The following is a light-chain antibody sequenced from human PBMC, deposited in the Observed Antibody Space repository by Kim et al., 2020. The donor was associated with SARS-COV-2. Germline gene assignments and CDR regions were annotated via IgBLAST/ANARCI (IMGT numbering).Light chain of an antibody. CDR2: DNN. V-gene: IGLV1-51*01. CDR1: SSNMGNNY. Sequence: GQKVILSGSGSSSNMGNNYVSWYQQLPGTAPKLLIYDNNKRPSGIPDRFSGSKSGTSATLGITGLQTGDEADYYCGTWDSSLSAVVFGGGTKLTVL. CDR3: GTWDSSLSAVV. J-gene: IGLJ2*01.